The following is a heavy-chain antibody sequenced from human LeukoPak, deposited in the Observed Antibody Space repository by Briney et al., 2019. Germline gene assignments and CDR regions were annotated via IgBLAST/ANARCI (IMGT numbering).Heavy chain of an antibody. J-gene: IGHJ4*02. D-gene: IGHD5-18*01. CDR3: AKEFTATRSSDY. Sequence: PGGSLRLSCAASGFTFSSYGMSWVRQAPGKGLEWVSAISGSGGSTYYADSVKGRFTISRDNSKNTLYLQMNNLRPEDTAVYYCAKEFTATRSSDYWGQGTLVTVSS. V-gene: IGHV3-23*01. CDR2: ISGSGGST. CDR1: GFTFSSYG.